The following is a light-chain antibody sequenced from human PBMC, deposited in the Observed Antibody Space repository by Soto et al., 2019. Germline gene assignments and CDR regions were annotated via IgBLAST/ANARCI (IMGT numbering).Light chain of an antibody. CDR3: QQRINWPLT. J-gene: IGKJ4*01. CDR1: QSVSNF. Sequence: EIVLTQSPATLSLSPGKRATLSCSASQSVSNFLAWYQQKPGQAPRLLIYDTSNRAGGIPARFSGSGSGTDFTPTISSLEPEDFAVYYCQQRINWPLTFGGGTKVDIK. V-gene: IGKV3-11*01. CDR2: DTS.